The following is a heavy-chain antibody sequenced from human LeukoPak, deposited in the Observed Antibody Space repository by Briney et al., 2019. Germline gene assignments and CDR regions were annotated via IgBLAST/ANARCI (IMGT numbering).Heavy chain of an antibody. CDR1: GASVSSSH. V-gene: IGHV4-59*02. J-gene: IGHJ4*02. CDR2: LSYTGKT. D-gene: IGHD3-9*01. Sequence: SETLSLTCVVSGASVSSSHWNWIRQLPGKGLEWIGCLSYTGKTDYNPSLSGRVTMSLGTSNNQVSLTLRSVTAADTAVYYCSEGYFEPFAHWGQGILVAVST. CDR3: SEGYFEPFAH.